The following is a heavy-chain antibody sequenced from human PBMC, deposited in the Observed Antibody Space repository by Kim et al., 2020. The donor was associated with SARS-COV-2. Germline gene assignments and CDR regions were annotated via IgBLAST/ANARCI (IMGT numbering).Heavy chain of an antibody. V-gene: IGHV3-23*01. CDR1: GFTFSTYV. CDR3: AKQGTIDY. Sequence: GGSLRLSCAASGFTFSTYVMSWVRQAPGKGLEWVSDILGSGGATYYADSVKGRFTISRDNSKYTLYLQMNSLRAEDTAVYYCAKQGTIDYWGQGTRVTVSS. CDR2: ILGSGGAT. J-gene: IGHJ4*02.